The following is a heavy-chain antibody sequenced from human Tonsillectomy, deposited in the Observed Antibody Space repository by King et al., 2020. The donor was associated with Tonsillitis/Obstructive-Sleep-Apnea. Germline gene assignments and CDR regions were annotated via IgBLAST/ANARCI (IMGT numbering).Heavy chain of an antibody. J-gene: IGHJ4*02. D-gene: IGHD5-12*01. CDR2: ISYSGGT. CDR1: GGSITSSGHY. Sequence: QLQESGPGLVKPSETLSLTCTVSGGSITSSGHYWNWIRQPPGKGLEWIGSISYSGGTYYNPSLKSRITISADTSKNQFSLKLTSVTAADTAVYYCAVGGYSGDWGQGTLVTVSS. CDR3: AVGGYSGD. V-gene: IGHV4-39*01.